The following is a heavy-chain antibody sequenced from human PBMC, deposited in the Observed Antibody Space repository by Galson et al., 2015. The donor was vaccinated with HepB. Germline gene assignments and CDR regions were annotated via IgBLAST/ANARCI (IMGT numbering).Heavy chain of an antibody. CDR3: ARLAAATPHYYYYYGMDV. V-gene: IGHV1-69*05. CDR2: IIPIFGTA. J-gene: IGHJ6*02. D-gene: IGHD6-13*01. CDR1: GGTFSSYA. Sequence: SVKVSCKASGGTFSSYAISWVRQAPGQGLEWMGGIIPIFGTANYAQKFQGRVTMTRDTSTSTVYMELSSLRSEDTAVYYCARLAAATPHYYYYYGMDVWGQGTTVTVSS.